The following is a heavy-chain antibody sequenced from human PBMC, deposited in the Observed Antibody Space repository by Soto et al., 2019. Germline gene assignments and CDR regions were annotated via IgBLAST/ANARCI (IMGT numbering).Heavy chain of an antibody. J-gene: IGHJ4*02. CDR1: GVSVSTGDYY. CDR3: VREGPRRLAPGYHDS. Sequence: QVQLQESGPGLVKPSQTLPLTCTVSGVSVSTGDYYWSWIRQPPGKGLEWIGHIYKDGSTFYNPSVKGRVSMSLDTSSNPLSLQVRSVTAADTALYYCVREGPRRLAPGYHDSWGQGILVTVSS. CDR2: IYKDGST. V-gene: IGHV4-30-4*01. D-gene: IGHD3-9*01.